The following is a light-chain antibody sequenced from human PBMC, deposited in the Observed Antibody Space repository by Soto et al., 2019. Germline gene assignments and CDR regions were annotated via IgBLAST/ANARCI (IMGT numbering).Light chain of an antibody. CDR2: GAS. J-gene: IGKJ3*01. V-gene: IGKV3-20*01. Sequence: EVVLTQSPGTLSFSPGERCTLSCRSSQSVAANYLAWYQQKRGQAPRLLIYGASSRATGIPDRFSGSGSGTDFTLTISRLEPEDFSVYYCHQYGTAPLTFGPGTKVDIK. CDR1: QSVAANY. CDR3: HQYGTAPLT.